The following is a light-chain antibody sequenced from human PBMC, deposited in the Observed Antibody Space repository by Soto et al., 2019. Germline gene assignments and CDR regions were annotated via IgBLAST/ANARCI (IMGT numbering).Light chain of an antibody. V-gene: IGKV3-20*01. J-gene: IGKJ2*01. CDR1: RSVTSNF. Sequence: ENVLTQPPGTLSLSPGERATLSCRARRSVTSNFLAWYQQKPGQVPRLLIYGASTRAAGVPDRFSGSGSGTDFTLTITRLEPEDFAVYYCQQYGRSPLLYTFGQGTKLVVK. CDR2: GAS. CDR3: QQYGRSPLLYT.